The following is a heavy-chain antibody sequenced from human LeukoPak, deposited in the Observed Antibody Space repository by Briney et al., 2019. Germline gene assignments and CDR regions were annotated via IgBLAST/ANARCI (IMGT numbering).Heavy chain of an antibody. J-gene: IGHJ3*02. CDR2: ISWNSGSI. D-gene: IGHD1-7*01. CDR1: GFTFDDYA. V-gene: IGHV3-9*01. CDR3: ARDSYIWNYVGAFDI. Sequence: GRSLRLSCAASGFTFDDYAMHWVRQAPGKGLEWVSGISWNSGSIGYADSVKGRFTISRDNSKNTLYLQMNSLRAEDTAIYYCARDSYIWNYVGAFDIWGQGTLVTVSS.